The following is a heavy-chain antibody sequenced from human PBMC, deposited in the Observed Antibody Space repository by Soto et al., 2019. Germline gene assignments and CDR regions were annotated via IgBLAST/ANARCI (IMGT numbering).Heavy chain of an antibody. D-gene: IGHD3-22*01. V-gene: IGHV3-9*01. CDR3: AKDWGTYYYDSSGYSGPGQFDY. J-gene: IGHJ4*02. Sequence: EVQLVESGGGLVQPGRSLRLSCAASGFTFDDYAMHWVRQAPGKGLEWVSGISWNSGSIGYADSVKGRFTISRDNAKNSLYLQMNSLRAEDTALYYCAKDWGTYYYDSSGYSGPGQFDYWGQGTLVTVSS. CDR2: ISWNSGSI. CDR1: GFTFDDYA.